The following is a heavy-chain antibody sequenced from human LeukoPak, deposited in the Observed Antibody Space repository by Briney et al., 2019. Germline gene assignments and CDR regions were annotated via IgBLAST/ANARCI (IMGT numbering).Heavy chain of an antibody. CDR3: ATSQCGSDCYLAGDY. D-gene: IGHD2-21*02. V-gene: IGHV4-61*01. J-gene: IGHJ4*02. CDR2: IYYTGIT. Sequence: SETLSLTCAVSGGSVNSGSYYWSWIRQHPGKGLEWVGYIYYTGITNYNPSLKSRVTISVDTSKNQFSLNLNSVTAADTAVYYCATSQCGSDCYLAGDYWGQGTLVTVSS. CDR1: GGSVNSGSYY.